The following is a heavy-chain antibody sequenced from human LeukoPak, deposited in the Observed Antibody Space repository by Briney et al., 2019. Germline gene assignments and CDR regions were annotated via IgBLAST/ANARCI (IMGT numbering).Heavy chain of an antibody. V-gene: IGHV4-59*12. D-gene: IGHD3-22*01. Sequence: SETLSLTCTVSGGSISSYYWSWIRQPPGKGLEWIGYIYYSGSTNYNPSLKSRVTISVDTSKNQFSLKLSSVTAADTAVYYCARPRLRGYYYFGYWGQGTLVTVSS. J-gene: IGHJ4*02. CDR1: GGSISSYY. CDR3: ARPRLRGYYYFGY. CDR2: IYYSGST.